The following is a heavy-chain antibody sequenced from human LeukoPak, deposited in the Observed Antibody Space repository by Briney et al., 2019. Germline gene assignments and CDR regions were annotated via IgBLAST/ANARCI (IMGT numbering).Heavy chain of an antibody. CDR3: AKDQHYDSSGYNHAFDY. CDR2: IWYDGSNK. V-gene: IGHV3-33*06. CDR1: GFTFSSYG. Sequence: GRSLRLSCAASGFTFSSYGMHWVRQAPGKGLEWVAAIWYDGSNKYYADSVKGRFTISRDNSKNTLYLQMNSLRAEDTAVYYCAKDQHYDSSGYNHAFDYWGQGTLVTVSS. J-gene: IGHJ4*02. D-gene: IGHD3-22*01.